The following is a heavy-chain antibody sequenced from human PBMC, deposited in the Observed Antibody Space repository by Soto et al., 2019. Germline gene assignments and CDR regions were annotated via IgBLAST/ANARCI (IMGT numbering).Heavy chain of an antibody. D-gene: IGHD2-15*01. J-gene: IGHJ4*02. V-gene: IGHV3-23*01. Sequence: GGSLNLSCPPSGFTFSSYPMSWFRQAPGKGLEWVSAISGSGGSTYYADSVKGRFTISRDNSKNTLYLQMNSLRAEDTAVYYCAKATNPYCSGGSCSNWGQGTLVTVSS. CDR3: AKATNPYCSGGSCSN. CDR1: GFTFSSYP. CDR2: ISGSGGST.